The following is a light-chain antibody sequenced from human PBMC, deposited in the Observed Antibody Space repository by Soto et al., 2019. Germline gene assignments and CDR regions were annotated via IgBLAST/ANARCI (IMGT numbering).Light chain of an antibody. V-gene: IGKV3-20*01. CDR3: QQYGTSPQT. CDR1: QSVTSNY. J-gene: IGKJ1*01. Sequence: EIVLTQSPGTLSLSPGERATLSCRASQSVTSNYLAWYQQKPGQAPGRLIEDTSTRASAVPDRFSGSGSGTEFTLTISRLEPEDFAVYYCQQYGTSPQTCGQGNMV. CDR2: DTS.